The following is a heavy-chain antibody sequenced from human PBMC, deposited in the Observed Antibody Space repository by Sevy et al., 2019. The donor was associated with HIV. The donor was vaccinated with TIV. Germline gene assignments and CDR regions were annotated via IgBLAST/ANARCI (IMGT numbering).Heavy chain of an antibody. D-gene: IGHD3-3*01. CDR3: ARQGGVVDYGMDV. J-gene: IGHJ6*02. V-gene: IGHV1-69*13. CDR2: IIPILGTV. Sequence: ASVKVSCKASGGTFSSYGISWVRQAPGQGLEWMGGIIPILGTVNYAQKFQGRVTITADESTKTAYMELSSLRSEDTAVYYCARQGGVVDYGMDVWGQGTTVTVSS. CDR1: GGTFSSYG.